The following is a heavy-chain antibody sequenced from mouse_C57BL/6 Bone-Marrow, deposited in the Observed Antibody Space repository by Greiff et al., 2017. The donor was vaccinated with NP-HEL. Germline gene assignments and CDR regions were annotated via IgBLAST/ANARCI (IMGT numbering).Heavy chain of an antibody. V-gene: IGHV1-50*01. CDR1: GYTFTSYW. CDR3: ARRTVYVSSLWYFDV. Sequence: QVQLQQPGAELVKPGASVKLSCKASGYTFTSYWMQWVKQRPGQGLEWIGEIDPSDSYTNYNQKFKGKATLTVDTSSSTAYMQLSSLTSEDSAVYYCARRTVYVSSLWYFDVWGTGTTVTVSS. CDR2: IDPSDSYT. J-gene: IGHJ1*03. D-gene: IGHD1-1*01.